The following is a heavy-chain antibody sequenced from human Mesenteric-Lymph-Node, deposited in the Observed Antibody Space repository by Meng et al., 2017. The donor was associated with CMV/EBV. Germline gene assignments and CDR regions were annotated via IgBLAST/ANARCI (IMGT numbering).Heavy chain of an antibody. V-gene: IGHV3-21*01. CDR1: GFTFSSYS. CDR3: ARGMATGN. D-gene: IGHD5-12*01. Sequence: GESLKISCAASGFTFSSYSMNWVRQAPGKGLEWVSSISSSSSYIYYADSVKGRFTISRDNAKNSLYLQMNSLRAEDTAVYYCARGMATGNWGQGTLVTVSS. CDR2: ISSSSSYI. J-gene: IGHJ4*02.